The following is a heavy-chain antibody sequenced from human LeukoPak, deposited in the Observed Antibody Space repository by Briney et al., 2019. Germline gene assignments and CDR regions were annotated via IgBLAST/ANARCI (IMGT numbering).Heavy chain of an antibody. J-gene: IGHJ4*02. V-gene: IGHV4-61*08. CDR1: GGSISSGGYY. Sequence: KASETLPLTCTVPGGSISSGGYYWSWIRQPPGKGLEWIGYIYYSGSTNYNPSLKSRVTISVDTSKNQFSLKLSSVTAADTAVYYCARYSGTLGYFDYWGQGTLVTVPS. CDR3: ARYSGTLGYFDY. D-gene: IGHD1-26*01. CDR2: IYYSGST.